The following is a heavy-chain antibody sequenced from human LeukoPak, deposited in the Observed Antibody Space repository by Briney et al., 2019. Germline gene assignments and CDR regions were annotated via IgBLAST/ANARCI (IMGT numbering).Heavy chain of an antibody. J-gene: IGHJ5*02. CDR2: IYTSGST. Sequence: SETLSLTCTVSGGSISSSSYYWSWIRQPAGKGLEWIGRIYTSGSTNYNPSLKSRFTISVDTSKNQFSLKLSSVTAADTAVYYCARESGGSARGFDPWGQGTLVTVSS. CDR1: GGSISSSSYY. V-gene: IGHV4-61*02. D-gene: IGHD3-10*01. CDR3: ARESGGSARGFDP.